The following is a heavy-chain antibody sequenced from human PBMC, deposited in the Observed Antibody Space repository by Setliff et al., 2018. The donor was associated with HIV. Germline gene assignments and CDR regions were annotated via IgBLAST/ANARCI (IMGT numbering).Heavy chain of an antibody. Sequence: GGSLRLSCVVSGFTFSGFSMHWVRQAPGKGPEWVSYISSSGKRIFYAGSVKGRVTISRDDAVNTLYLQMNSLRGEDTAVYYCTRGGGSNQYYFDYWGQGVPVTVSS. CDR2: ISSSGKRI. CDR3: TRGGGSNQYYFDY. J-gene: IGHJ4*02. CDR1: GFTFSGFS. V-gene: IGHV3-48*01. D-gene: IGHD6-13*01.